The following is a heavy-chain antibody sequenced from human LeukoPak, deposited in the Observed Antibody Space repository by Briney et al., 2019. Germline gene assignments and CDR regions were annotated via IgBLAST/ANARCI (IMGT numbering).Heavy chain of an antibody. J-gene: IGHJ4*02. Sequence: PGGSLRLSCAASGFTFSSYSMNWVRQAPGKGLEWVSSISSSSSYIYYADSVKGRFTISRDNAKNSLYLQMNSLRAEDTAVYYCARDPANIVATTHFDYWGQGTLVTVSS. CDR1: GFTFSSYS. V-gene: IGHV3-21*01. CDR3: ARDPANIVATTHFDY. D-gene: IGHD5-12*01. CDR2: ISSSSSYI.